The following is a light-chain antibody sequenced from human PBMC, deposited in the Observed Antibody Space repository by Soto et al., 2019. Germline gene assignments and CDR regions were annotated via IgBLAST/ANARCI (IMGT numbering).Light chain of an antibody. V-gene: IGKV1-39*01. Sequence: DIQMTQSPSSLSASVGDRVTITCRASQPVINYLNWYQQKSGRAPKLLIYGTSKLHSGVPSRFSGSGSATDLSLTISSLHPEDFATYICQQSYTTPWTFGRGTKVEMK. J-gene: IGKJ1*01. CDR3: QQSYTTPWT. CDR1: QPVINY. CDR2: GTS.